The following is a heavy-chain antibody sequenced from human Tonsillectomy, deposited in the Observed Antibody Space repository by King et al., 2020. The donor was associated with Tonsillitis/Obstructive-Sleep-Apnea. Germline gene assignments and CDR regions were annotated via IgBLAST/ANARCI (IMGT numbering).Heavy chain of an antibody. J-gene: IGHJ4*02. Sequence: TLKESGPVLVKPTETLTLTCTVSGLSLSNAGMGVDWIRQPPGKALEWLAHIFSNDEKSYSTSLKSRLTISKDTSKSQVVLTMPNMDPVETSTYFCAILHGYRDYWGQGTLVTVSS. V-gene: IGHV2-26*01. CDR1: GLSLSNAGMG. D-gene: IGHD5-24*01. CDR3: AILHGYRDY. CDR2: IFSNDEK.